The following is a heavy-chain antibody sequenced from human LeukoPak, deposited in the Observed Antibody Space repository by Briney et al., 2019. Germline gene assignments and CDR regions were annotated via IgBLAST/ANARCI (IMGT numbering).Heavy chain of an antibody. J-gene: IGHJ5*02. Sequence: GGSLRLSCAASGFTFSDYYMSWIRQAPGKGLEWVSYISSSGSTIYYADSVKGRFTISRDNAKNSLYLQMNSLRAEDTAVYYCAREFTYYDFWSGYYTGGNWFDPWGQGTLVTVSS. D-gene: IGHD3-3*01. CDR2: ISSSGSTI. V-gene: IGHV3-11*01. CDR3: AREFTYYDFWSGYYTGGNWFDP. CDR1: GFTFSDYY.